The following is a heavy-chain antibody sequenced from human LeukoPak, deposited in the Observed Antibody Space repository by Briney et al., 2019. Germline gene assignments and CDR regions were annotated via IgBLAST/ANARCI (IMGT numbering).Heavy chain of an antibody. CDR2: IYYSGST. Sequence: SETLSLTCTVSGGSISSGGYYWSWICQHPGKGLEWIGYIYYSGSTYYNPSLKSRVTISVDTSKNQFSLKLSSVTAADTAVYYCARAGLIAGNNWFDPWGQGTLVTVSS. CDR3: ARAGLIAGNNWFDP. J-gene: IGHJ5*02. V-gene: IGHV4-31*03. CDR1: GGSISSGGYY. D-gene: IGHD6-13*01.